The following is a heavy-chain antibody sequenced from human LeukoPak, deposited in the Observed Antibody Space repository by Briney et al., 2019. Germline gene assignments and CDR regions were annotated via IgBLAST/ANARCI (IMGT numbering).Heavy chain of an antibody. CDR2: IYYSGST. D-gene: IGHD3-9*01. J-gene: IGHJ4*02. V-gene: IGHV4-59*01. Sequence: SETLSLTCTVSGGSISSYYWSWIRQPPGKGLEWIGYIYYSGSTNYNPSLKSRVTISVDTSKNQFSLKLSSVTAADTAVYYCARGASYYDILTGYFHFDYWGQGTLVTVSS. CDR1: GGSISSYY. CDR3: ARGASYYDILTGYFHFDY.